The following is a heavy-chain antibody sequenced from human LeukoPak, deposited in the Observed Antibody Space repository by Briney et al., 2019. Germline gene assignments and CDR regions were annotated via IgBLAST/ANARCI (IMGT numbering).Heavy chain of an antibody. J-gene: IGHJ6*04. Sequence: GGSLRLSCAASGFTFSDYWMGWVRQAPGKGLEWVANIKQDGSAKYYVDSVKGRFTISRDNAKNSLYLQMNSLRAEDTAVYYRAELGITMIGGVWGKGTTVTISS. D-gene: IGHD3-10*02. CDR1: GFTFSDYW. V-gene: IGHV3-7*01. CDR2: IKQDGSAK. CDR3: AELGITMIGGV.